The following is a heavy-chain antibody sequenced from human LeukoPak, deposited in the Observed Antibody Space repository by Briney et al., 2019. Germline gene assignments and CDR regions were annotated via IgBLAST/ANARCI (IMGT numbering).Heavy chain of an antibody. CDR3: VKDRSSTWSFDY. CDR2: ISFDGTNK. V-gene: IGHV3-30*18. J-gene: IGHJ4*02. D-gene: IGHD6-13*01. CDR1: VFTFSNYG. Sequence: GRSLRLSCAASVFTFSNYGMHWVRQAPGKGLEWVAVISFDGTNKYCVDSVKGRFTISRDNSNNTLYLQMNSLRAEDTAVYYRVKDRSSTWSFDYWGQGTLVIVSS.